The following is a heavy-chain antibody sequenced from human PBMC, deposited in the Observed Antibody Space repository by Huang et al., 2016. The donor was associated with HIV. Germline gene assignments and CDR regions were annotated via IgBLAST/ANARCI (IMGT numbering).Heavy chain of an antibody. CDR3: ARLDTARNYYYYGLDV. CDR2: IYPDDSDS. D-gene: IGHD5-18*01. V-gene: IGHV5-51*01. Sequence: EEQLVQSGAEVKKPGESLKISCEGSGYSFAKYWIGWGGQMPGKGLGWMGIIYPDDSDSRYRPSFQGQVSISADKSISTAYLQWSSLKASDTAMYYCARLDTARNYYYYGLDVWGQGTSVIVSS. J-gene: IGHJ6*02. CDR1: GYSFAKYW.